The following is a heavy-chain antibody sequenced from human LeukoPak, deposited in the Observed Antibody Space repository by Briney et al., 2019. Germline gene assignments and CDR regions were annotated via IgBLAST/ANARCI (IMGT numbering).Heavy chain of an antibody. CDR3: AKGIAAAGNSQIFDY. V-gene: IGHV3-33*06. J-gene: IGHJ4*02. CDR1: GFTFSSYG. D-gene: IGHD6-13*01. CDR2: IWYDGSNK. Sequence: GRSLRLSCAASGFTFSSYGMHWVRQAPGKGLEWVAVIWYDGSNKYYADSVKGRFTISRDNSKNTLYLQMNSLRAEDTAVYYCAKGIAAAGNSQIFDYWGQGTLVTVSS.